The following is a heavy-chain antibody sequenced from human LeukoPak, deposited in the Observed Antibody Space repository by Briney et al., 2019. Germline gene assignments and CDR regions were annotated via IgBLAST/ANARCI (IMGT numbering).Heavy chain of an antibody. D-gene: IGHD2-21*01. CDR3: ATGSIVYDY. CDR2: FDPERGET. Sequence: ASVKVSCKVSGHTLTEFSMEWVRQAPGKGLEWMGGFDPERGETIYAQKFQGRITMTEDTSTDTAYIELSSLTSEDTAVYYCATGSIVYDYWGQGTLVTVSS. CDR1: GHTLTEFS. V-gene: IGHV1-24*01. J-gene: IGHJ4*02.